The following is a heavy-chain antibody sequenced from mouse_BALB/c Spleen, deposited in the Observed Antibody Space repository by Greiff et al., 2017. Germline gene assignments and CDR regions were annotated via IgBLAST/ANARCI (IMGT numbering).Heavy chain of an antibody. J-gene: IGHJ2*01. Sequence: VQLQQSGAELVKPGASVKLSCTASGFNIKDTYMHWVKQRPEQGLEWIGRIDPANGNTKYDPKFQGKATITADTSSNTAYLQLSSLTSEDTAVYYCAAMIDFDYWGQGTTLTVSS. D-gene: IGHD2-3*01. CDR2: IDPANGNT. CDR1: GFNIKDTY. CDR3: AAMIDFDY. V-gene: IGHV14-3*02.